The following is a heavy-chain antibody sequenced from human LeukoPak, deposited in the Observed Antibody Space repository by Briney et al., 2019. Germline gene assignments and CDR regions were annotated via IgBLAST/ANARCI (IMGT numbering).Heavy chain of an antibody. CDR3: AKPSLSGARAYYFDY. J-gene: IGHJ4*02. CDR1: GFTFSSYA. CDR2: ISGSGGST. D-gene: IGHD2-15*01. Sequence: GGSLRLSCAASGFTFSSYAMSWVRQAPGKGLEWVSAISGSGGSTYYADSVKGRSTISRDNSKNTLYLQMNSLRAEDTAVYYCAKPSLSGARAYYFDYWGQGTLVTVSS. V-gene: IGHV3-23*01.